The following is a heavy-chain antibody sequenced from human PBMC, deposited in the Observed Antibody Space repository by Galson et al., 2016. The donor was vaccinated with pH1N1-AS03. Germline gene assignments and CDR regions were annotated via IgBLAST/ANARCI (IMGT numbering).Heavy chain of an antibody. Sequence: QSGAEVKKPGESLRISCKGSGYLFTSYWINWVRQMPGKGLEWIGRIDPSDSYINYSPAFEGRVTISSDKSTTTAYLQWYDLKSADTAVYFCATGHYYSGLYRDAFDTWGQGTRVTVSS. J-gene: IGHJ3*02. CDR2: IDPSDSYI. CDR3: ATGHYYSGLYRDAFDT. CDR1: GYLFTSYW. V-gene: IGHV5-10-1*01. D-gene: IGHD1-26*01.